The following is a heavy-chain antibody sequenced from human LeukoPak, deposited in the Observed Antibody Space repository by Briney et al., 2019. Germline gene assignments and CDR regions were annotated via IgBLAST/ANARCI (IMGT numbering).Heavy chain of an antibody. J-gene: IGHJ4*02. Sequence: ASVKVSCKASGYTFTGYYMHWGRQAPGQGLEWMGRINPNSGGTNYAQKFQGRVTMTRDTSISTAYMELSRLRSDDTAVYYCARASSGWYGFDYWGQGTLVTVSS. CDR2: INPNSGGT. V-gene: IGHV1-2*06. CDR3: ARASSGWYGFDY. CDR1: GYTFTGYY. D-gene: IGHD6-19*01.